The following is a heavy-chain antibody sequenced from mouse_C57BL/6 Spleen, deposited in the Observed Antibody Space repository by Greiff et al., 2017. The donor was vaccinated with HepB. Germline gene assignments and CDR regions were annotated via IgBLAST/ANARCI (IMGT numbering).Heavy chain of an antibody. CDR2: INPNNGGT. Sequence: VQLQQSGPELVKPGASVKISCKASGYTFTDYYMNWVKQSHGKSLEWIGDINPNNGGTSYNQKFKGKATLTVDKSSSTAYMELRSLTSEDSAVYYCARRGDYGSSFFDYWGQGTTLTVSS. D-gene: IGHD1-1*01. CDR1: GYTFTDYY. CDR3: ARRGDYGSSFFDY. V-gene: IGHV1-26*01. J-gene: IGHJ2*01.